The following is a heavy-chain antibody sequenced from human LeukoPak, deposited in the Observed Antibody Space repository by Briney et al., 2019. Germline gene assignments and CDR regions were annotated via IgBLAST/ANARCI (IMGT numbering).Heavy chain of an antibody. CDR3: AKARCSGGSCYLSYYFDY. V-gene: IGHV3-30*02. CDR2: IRNDGDVI. Sequence: GGSLRLSCAASGFTFTSFGMHWVRQAPGKGLEWVAFIRNDGDVIYYAESVKGRFTISRDNSKNTVYLQMNSLRAEDTALYYCAKARCSGGSCYLSYYFDYWGQGTLVTVSS. CDR1: GFTFTSFG. J-gene: IGHJ4*02. D-gene: IGHD2-15*01.